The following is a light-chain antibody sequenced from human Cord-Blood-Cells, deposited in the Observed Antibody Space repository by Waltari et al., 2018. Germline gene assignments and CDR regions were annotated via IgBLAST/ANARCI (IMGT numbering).Light chain of an antibody. Sequence: QSALTQPASVSGSPGQSITISCTGTSSDVGSYNLVSWYQQHPGKAPKLMIYEGSKRPSGVSNRVSGSKSGNTASLTSAGLQAEDEADYYCCSYAGSSTSVFGGGTKLTVL. V-gene: IGLV2-23*01. CDR3: CSYAGSSTSV. CDR2: EGS. CDR1: SSDVGSYNL. J-gene: IGLJ3*02.